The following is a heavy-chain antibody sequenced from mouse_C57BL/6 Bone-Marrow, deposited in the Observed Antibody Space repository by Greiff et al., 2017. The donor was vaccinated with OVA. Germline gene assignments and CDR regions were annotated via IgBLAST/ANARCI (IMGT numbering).Heavy chain of an antibody. J-gene: IGHJ1*03. CDR2: FYPGNSDT. CDR3: TDYSNWYFDV. CDR1: GYTFTSYW. V-gene: IGHV1-5*01. Sequence: VQLQQSGTVLARPGASVKMSCKTSGYTFTSYWLHWVNQRPGQGLVWLGAFYPGNSDTSYNQKFKGKAKLTAVTSASTAYLELSSLTNEDSAVYYCTDYSNWYFDVWGTGTTVTVSS. D-gene: IGHD2-5*01.